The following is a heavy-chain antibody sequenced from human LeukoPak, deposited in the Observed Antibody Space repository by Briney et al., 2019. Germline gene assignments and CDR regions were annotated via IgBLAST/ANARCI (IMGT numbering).Heavy chain of an antibody. J-gene: IGHJ6*04. CDR3: ASMQVYCSSTSCYDIGMDV. CDR1: GFTFSSYA. Sequence: GGSLRLSCAASGFTFSSYAMHWVRQAPGKGLEWVAVISYDGSNKYYADSVKGRFTISRDNPKNTLYLQMNSLRAEDTAVYYCASMQVYCSSTSCYDIGMDVWGKGTTVTVSS. CDR2: ISYDGSNK. D-gene: IGHD2-2*01. V-gene: IGHV3-30-3*01.